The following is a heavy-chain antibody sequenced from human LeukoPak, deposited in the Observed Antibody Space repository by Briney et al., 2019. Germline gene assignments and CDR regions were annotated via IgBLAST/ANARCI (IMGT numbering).Heavy chain of an antibody. J-gene: IGHJ4*02. CDR3: ARAKVSQTARGYSYGLDY. CDR1: GSSFTSYW. CDR2: IYPGDSDT. V-gene: IGHV5-51*01. Sequence: GEALEISCQGSGSSFTSYWIGWVRPLPGKGLEWVGIIYPGDSDTRYSPSFQGQVTISADKSISTAYLQWSSLKASDTAMYYCARAKVSQTARGYSYGLDYWGQGTLVTVSS. D-gene: IGHD5-18*01.